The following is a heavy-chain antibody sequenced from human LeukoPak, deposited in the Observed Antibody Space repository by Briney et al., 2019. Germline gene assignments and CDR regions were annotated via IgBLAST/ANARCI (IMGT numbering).Heavy chain of an antibody. V-gene: IGHV1-3*04. J-gene: IGHJ1*01. CDR3: ARVPLSDASGRYYSH. CDR1: GYSFANYG. CDR2: INTGNGNT. Sequence: ASVEVSCKPSGYSFANYGMHWVRQAPRQSLEWMGWINTGNGNTKSSQKFQDRVALTRDTSASTAYMELNSLSSEDTAVYYCARVPLSDASGRYYSHWGQGTLVTVSS. D-gene: IGHD3-10*01.